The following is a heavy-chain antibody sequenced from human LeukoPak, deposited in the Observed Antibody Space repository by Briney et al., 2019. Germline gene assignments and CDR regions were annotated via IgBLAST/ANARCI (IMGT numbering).Heavy chain of an antibody. J-gene: IGHJ4*02. V-gene: IGHV3-64D*06. CDR2: ISTNGETT. CDR3: VKDLSGTWSFDY. CDR1: GFPFNTHF. Sequence: PGGSLRLSCSASGFPFNTHFMHWVRQTPGKALEYVSTISTNGETTFYADSVTGRFPISRDNSQNTLYLQMSSLRPDDTAVNYCVKDLSGTWSFDYWGQGTLVTVSS. D-gene: IGHD1-26*01.